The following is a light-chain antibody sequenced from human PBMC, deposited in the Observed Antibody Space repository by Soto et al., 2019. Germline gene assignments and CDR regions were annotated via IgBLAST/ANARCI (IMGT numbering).Light chain of an antibody. Sequence: DIQMTQSPSTLSASVGDRVTITCRASQSISSWLAWYQQKPGKAPKLLIYKASSLESGVPSRSSGSGSGTEFTLTISSLQPDDFATYYCQQYNSYVYTFGQGTKLEIK. CDR2: KAS. CDR3: QQYNSYVYT. CDR1: QSISSW. V-gene: IGKV1-5*03. J-gene: IGKJ2*01.